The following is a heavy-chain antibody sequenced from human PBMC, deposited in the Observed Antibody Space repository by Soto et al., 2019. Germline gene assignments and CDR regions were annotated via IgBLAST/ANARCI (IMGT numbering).Heavy chain of an antibody. CDR1: GGTFSSYA. CDR3: ARPYFTGAGLNAFDI. Sequence: SVKVSCKASGGTFSSYAISWVRQAPGQGLEWMGGIIPIFGTANYAQKFQGRVTITADESTSTAYMELSSLRSEDTAVYYCARPYFTGAGLNAFDIWGKGKMVTFPS. D-gene: IGHD3-9*01. J-gene: IGHJ3*02. V-gene: IGHV1-69*13. CDR2: IIPIFGTA.